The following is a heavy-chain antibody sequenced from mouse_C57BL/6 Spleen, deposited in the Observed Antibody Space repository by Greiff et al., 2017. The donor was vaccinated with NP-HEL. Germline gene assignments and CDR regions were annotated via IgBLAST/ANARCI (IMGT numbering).Heavy chain of an antibody. CDR2: ISYDGSN. J-gene: IGHJ3*01. CDR1: GYSITSGYY. CDR3: ARDRDYYGSTAWFAY. Sequence: EVQLQQSGPGLVKPSQSLSLTCSVTGYSITSGYYWNWIRQFPGNKLEWMGYISYDGSNNYNPSLKNRIPITRDTSKNQFFLKLNSVTTEDTATYYCARDRDYYGSTAWFAYWGQGTLVTVSA. V-gene: IGHV3-6*01. D-gene: IGHD1-1*01.